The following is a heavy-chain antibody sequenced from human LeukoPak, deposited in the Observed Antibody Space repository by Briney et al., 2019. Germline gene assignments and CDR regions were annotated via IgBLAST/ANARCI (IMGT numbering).Heavy chain of an antibody. CDR2: ISSSGSDI. CDR3: ARVQRGIAVALDY. Sequence: PGGSLRLSCAASGFTFSSYAMSWVRQAPGKGLEWVSYISSSGSDIYYADSVKGRFTISRDNVKNLLYLQMNSLRAEDTAVYYCARVQRGIAVALDYWGQGTLATVSS. V-gene: IGHV3-21*05. D-gene: IGHD6-19*01. CDR1: GFTFSSYA. J-gene: IGHJ4*02.